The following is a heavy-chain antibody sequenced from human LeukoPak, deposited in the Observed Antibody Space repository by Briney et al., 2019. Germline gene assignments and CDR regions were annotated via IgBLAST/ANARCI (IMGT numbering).Heavy chain of an antibody. CDR1: GFTFDDYT. V-gene: IGHV3-43*01. J-gene: IGHJ4*02. Sequence: PGGSLRLSCAASGFTFDDYTMHWVRQAPGKGLEWVSLISWDGGSTYYADSVKGRFTISRDNSKNSLYLQMNSLRTEDTALYYCAKENDDGDYGWGQGTLVTVSS. CDR2: ISWDGGST. D-gene: IGHD4-17*01. CDR3: AKENDDGDYG.